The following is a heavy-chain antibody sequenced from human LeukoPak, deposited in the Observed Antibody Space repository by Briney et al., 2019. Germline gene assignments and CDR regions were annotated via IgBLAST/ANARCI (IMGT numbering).Heavy chain of an antibody. CDR2: INHSGST. Sequence: SETLSLTXAVYGGSFSGYYWSWIRQPPGKGLEWIGEINHSGSTNYNPSLKSRVTISVDTSKNQFSLKLSSVTAADTAVYYCARVSLGSGSKNWGQGTLVTVSS. CDR3: ARVSLGSGSKN. J-gene: IGHJ4*02. V-gene: IGHV4-34*01. CDR1: GGSFSGYY. D-gene: IGHD3-10*01.